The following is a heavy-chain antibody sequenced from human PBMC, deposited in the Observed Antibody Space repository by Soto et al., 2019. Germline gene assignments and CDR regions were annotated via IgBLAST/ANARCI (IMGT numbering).Heavy chain of an antibody. CDR1: GYTFTGYY. J-gene: IGHJ4*02. D-gene: IGHD3-22*01. CDR2: INPNSGGT. V-gene: IGHV1-2*04. Sequence: ASVKVSCKASGYTFTGYYMHWVRQAPGRGLEWMGWINPNSGGTNYAQKFQGWVTMTRDTSISTAYMELSRLRSDDTAVYYCARAHYYDSSGYYSYFDYWGQGTLVTVSS. CDR3: ARAHYYDSSGYYSYFDY.